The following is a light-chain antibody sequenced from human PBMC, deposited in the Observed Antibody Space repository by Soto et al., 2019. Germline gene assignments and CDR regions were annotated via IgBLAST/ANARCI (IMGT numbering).Light chain of an antibody. CDR1: SSNIGSNF. V-gene: IGLV1-47*01. J-gene: IGLJ3*02. Sequence: QSVLSQPPSASGAPGQRVTISCSGSSSNIGSNFVYWYQQLPGTAPKLLIYRTDQRPSGVPDRFSGSKPGASASLVISGLRSEDEADYYCAAWDNSLRWVFGEGTKLTVL. CDR3: AAWDNSLRWV. CDR2: RTD.